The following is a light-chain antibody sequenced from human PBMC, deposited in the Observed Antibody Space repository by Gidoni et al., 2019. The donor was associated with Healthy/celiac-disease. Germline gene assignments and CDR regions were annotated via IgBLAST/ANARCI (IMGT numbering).Light chain of an antibody. CDR3: QQYNNWPPFT. J-gene: IGKJ3*01. CDR2: GAA. V-gene: IGKV3-15*01. CDR1: QSVSSN. Sequence: LSCRASQSVSSNLAWYQQKPGQAPLLLIYGAATMATGIPARFIGSGSGTESTLTISSLQSEDFSVYYCQQYNNWPPFTFGPGTTVDIK.